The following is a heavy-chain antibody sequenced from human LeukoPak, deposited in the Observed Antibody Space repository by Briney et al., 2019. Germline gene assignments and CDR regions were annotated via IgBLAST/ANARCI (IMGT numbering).Heavy chain of an antibody. D-gene: IGHD3-3*01. V-gene: IGHV4-34*01. J-gene: IGHJ3*02. CDR1: GGSFSGYY. CDR2: INHSGST. CDR3: ARAGPRVFAVDAFDI. Sequence: SETLSLTCAVYGGSFSGYYWSWIRQPPGKGLEWIGEINHSGSTNYNPSLKSRVTISVDKSKNQFSLKLSAVTAADTAVYYCARAGPRVFAVDAFDIWGHGTMVTVSS.